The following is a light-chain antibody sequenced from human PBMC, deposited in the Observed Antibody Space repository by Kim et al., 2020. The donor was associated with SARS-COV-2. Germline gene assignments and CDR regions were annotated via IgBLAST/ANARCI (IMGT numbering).Light chain of an antibody. Sequence: SPGDRATMSCRASQSVSSDLAWYQQKPGQAPRLLIYGASTRASGVPARFSGSGSGTEFTLTISSLQSEDFAVYYCQQFNNWPPLSFGAGTKVDIK. CDR1: QSVSSD. V-gene: IGKV3-15*01. J-gene: IGKJ3*01. CDR3: QQFNNWPPLS. CDR2: GAS.